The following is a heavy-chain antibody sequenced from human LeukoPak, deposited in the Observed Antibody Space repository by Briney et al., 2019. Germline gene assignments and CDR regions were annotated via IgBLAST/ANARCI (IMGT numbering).Heavy chain of an antibody. Sequence: SETLSLTCTVSGGSISSSYYYWGWIRQPPGKGLEWIGIIYYSGSTYYNPSLQSRVTISIDTSKNQFSLKLSSVTAADTAVYYCARETDGGTVAGTQYYYYYYMDVWGKGTTVTVSS. CDR3: ARETDGGTVAGTQYYYYYYMDV. D-gene: IGHD6-19*01. J-gene: IGHJ6*03. CDR2: IYYSGST. V-gene: IGHV4-39*07. CDR1: GGSISSSYYY.